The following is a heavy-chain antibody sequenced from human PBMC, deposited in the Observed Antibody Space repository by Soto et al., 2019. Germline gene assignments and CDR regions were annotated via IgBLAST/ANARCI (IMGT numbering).Heavy chain of an antibody. CDR1: GFIFSNYA. J-gene: IGHJ4*02. CDR2: ISYDGSNK. V-gene: IGHV3-30-3*01. CDR3: AKDHYDSSGYYLSDY. Sequence: PGGSLRLSCAASGFIFSNYAIHWVRQAPGKGLEWVAVISYDGSNKYYADSVKGRFTISRDNSKQTLYLQMNSLRTEDTAVYYCAKDHYDSSGYYLSDYWGQGTLVTVSS. D-gene: IGHD3-22*01.